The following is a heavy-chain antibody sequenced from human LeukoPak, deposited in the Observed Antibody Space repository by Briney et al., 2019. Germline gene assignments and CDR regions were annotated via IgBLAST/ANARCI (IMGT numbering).Heavy chain of an antibody. Sequence: GASVKVSCKASGYTFTDYYMHWVQQAPGKGLEWMGRVDPEDGETIYAEKFQGRVTITADTSTDTAYMELSSLRSEDTAVYYCATDRFLGTNIVATISEPYYYYMGVWGKGTTVTVSS. CDR2: VDPEDGET. D-gene: IGHD5-12*01. J-gene: IGHJ6*03. V-gene: IGHV1-69-2*01. CDR1: GYTFTDYY. CDR3: ATDRFLGTNIVATISEPYYYYMGV.